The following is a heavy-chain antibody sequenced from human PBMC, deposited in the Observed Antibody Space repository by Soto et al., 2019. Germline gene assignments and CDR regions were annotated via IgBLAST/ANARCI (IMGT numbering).Heavy chain of an antibody. J-gene: IGHJ4*02. V-gene: IGHV2-5*02. CDR2: IYWDDDK. CDR3: AHLSWAASGTRYYFDY. D-gene: IGHD6-13*01. Sequence: QITLKESGPTLVKPTQTLTLTCTFSGFSFTTDGMGVGWIRQPPGKALEWLALIYWDDDKRYSPSLKSRLTITNDASRNQVVITLTNMDPADTATYYCAHLSWAASGTRYYFDYWGQGTLVTVSS. CDR1: GFSFTTDGMG.